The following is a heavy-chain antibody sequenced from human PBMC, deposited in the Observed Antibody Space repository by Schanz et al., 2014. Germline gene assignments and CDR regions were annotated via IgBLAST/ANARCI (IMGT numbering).Heavy chain of an antibody. V-gene: IGHV3-21*04. D-gene: IGHD7-27*01. CDR2: IRSDNNYI. CDR1: GFTFSSYS. Sequence: EVQLVESGGGLVQPGGSLRLSCAASGFTFSSYSMNWVRQAPGKGLEWVSYIRSDNNYIYYADSVKGRFTISRDNAKNSLYLEMTSLRGEDTAVYYCARENLNWEAFDIWGQGTVVTVSS. J-gene: IGHJ3*02. CDR3: ARENLNWEAFDI.